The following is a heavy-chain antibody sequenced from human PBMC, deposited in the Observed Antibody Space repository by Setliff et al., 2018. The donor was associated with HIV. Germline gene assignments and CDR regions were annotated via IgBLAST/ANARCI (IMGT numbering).Heavy chain of an antibody. V-gene: IGHV1-8*02. J-gene: IGHJ6*03. D-gene: IGHD6-19*01. CDR2: VTPSSGNT. Sequence: ASVKVSCKASGYTFINYDINWLRQASGQGLEWMGWVTPSSGNTGYAQKFQGRVTMTRDTSIRTAYMELSSLRSEDTAVYYCARGAWYTSGWYSSRYLDVWGKGTTVTVSS. CDR1: GYTFINYD. CDR3: ARGAWYTSGWYSSRYLDV.